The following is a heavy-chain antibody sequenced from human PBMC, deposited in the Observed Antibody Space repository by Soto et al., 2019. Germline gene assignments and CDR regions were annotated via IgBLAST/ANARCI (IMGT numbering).Heavy chain of an antibody. J-gene: IGHJ3*02. V-gene: IGHV4-61*01. CDR2: ISDRGRT. D-gene: IGHD3-10*01. CDR3: ARSGDYPFDI. Sequence: SETLSLTCTVSGGSVSTRSYHSSWIRQPPGKGLEWIGYISDRGRTNYNPSLRRRVTMSLDTSKNQFSLGLSSVTAADTAVYFCARSGDYPFDIWGQGTMVTASS. CDR1: GGSVSTRSYH.